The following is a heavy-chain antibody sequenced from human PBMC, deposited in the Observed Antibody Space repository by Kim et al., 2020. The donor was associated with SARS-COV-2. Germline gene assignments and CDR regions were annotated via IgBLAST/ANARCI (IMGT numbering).Heavy chain of an antibody. D-gene: IGHD1-26*01. CDR3: AREEQPYRENYMGV. Sequence: GGSLRLSCAASGFTLSTYAMSWVRQAPGARLEWVSAISARGETFYSDSAKGRFTISRDGSRNSLYLQMNRLRAEDAAVYYCAREEQPYRENYMGVWGKGTTVTVSS. CDR1: GFTLSTYA. V-gene: IGHV3-23*01. J-gene: IGHJ6*03. CDR2: ISARGET.